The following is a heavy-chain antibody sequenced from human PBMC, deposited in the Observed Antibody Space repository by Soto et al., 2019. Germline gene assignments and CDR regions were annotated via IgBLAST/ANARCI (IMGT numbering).Heavy chain of an antibody. CDR1: GYTFNIYA. V-gene: IGHV1-3*01. CDR2: MNAGNGNT. D-gene: IGHD2-21*01. J-gene: IGHJ3*02. Sequence: QVRLEQSGADVKTPGASVKVSCQASGYTFNIYAIHWVRQAPGQRPEWMGWMNAGNGNTEYSPKFHGRVTMTRDRYARAAYMEVSGLTSEDTAVYYCARDCTYCAGDTGREAFAIWGQGTMVNVA. CDR3: ARDCTYCAGDTGREAFAI.